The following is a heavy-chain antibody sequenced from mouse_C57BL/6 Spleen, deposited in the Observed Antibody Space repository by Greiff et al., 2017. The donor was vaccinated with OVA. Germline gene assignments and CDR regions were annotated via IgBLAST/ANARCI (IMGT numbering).Heavy chain of an antibody. CDR3: ASWHYYGSSAAY. J-gene: IGHJ3*01. CDR2: INPNNGGT. Sequence: EVQLQQSGPELVKPGASVKMSCKASGYTFTDYNMHWVKQSHGKSLEWIGYINPNNGGTSYNQKFKGKATLTVNKSSSTAYMELRSLTSEDSAVYYCASWHYYGSSAAYWGQGTLVTVSA. V-gene: IGHV1-22*01. CDR1: GYTFTDYN. D-gene: IGHD1-1*01.